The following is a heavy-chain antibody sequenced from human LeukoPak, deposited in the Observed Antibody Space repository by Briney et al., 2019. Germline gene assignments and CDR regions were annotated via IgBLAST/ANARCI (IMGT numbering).Heavy chain of an antibody. J-gene: IGHJ3*02. CDR3: AREGVVAGTWIGAFDI. V-gene: IGHV3-23*01. D-gene: IGHD6-19*01. Sequence: PGGSLRLSCAASGFTFSSYAMSCVRQAPGEGLEWVSAIGDSGVSTYFGDSVKGRFTISRDNSKNTLYLEMNSLRTEDTAVYYCAREGVVAGTWIGAFDIWGQGTMVTVSS. CDR1: GFTFSSYA. CDR2: IGDSGVST.